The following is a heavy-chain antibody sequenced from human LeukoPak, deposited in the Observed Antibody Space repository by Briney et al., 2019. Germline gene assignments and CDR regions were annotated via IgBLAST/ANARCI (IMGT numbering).Heavy chain of an antibody. CDR1: GGTFSSYA. CDR2: IIPILDIA. Sequence: ASVKVSCKASGGTFSSYAISWVRQAPGQGLEWMGRIIPILDIANYAQKFQGRVTITADKSTSTAYMELSSLRSEDTAVYYCARGGTYGSGSYGDYWGQGTLVTVSS. D-gene: IGHD3-10*01. J-gene: IGHJ4*02. CDR3: ARGGTYGSGSYGDY. V-gene: IGHV1-69*04.